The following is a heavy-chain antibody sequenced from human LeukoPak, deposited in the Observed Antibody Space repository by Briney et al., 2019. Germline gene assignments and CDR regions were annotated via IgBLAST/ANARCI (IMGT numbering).Heavy chain of an antibody. Sequence: ASVKVSCKASGYTFTSYGIGWLRQAPGQGLEWMGWISAYNGNTNYAQKVQGRVTMTTDTSTSTAYMELRSLRSDDTAVYYCARGCGSSTSCYNAFDIWGQGTMVTVSS. CDR2: ISAYNGNT. J-gene: IGHJ3*02. CDR3: ARGCGSSTSCYNAFDI. V-gene: IGHV1-18*01. D-gene: IGHD2-2*02. CDR1: GYTFTSYG.